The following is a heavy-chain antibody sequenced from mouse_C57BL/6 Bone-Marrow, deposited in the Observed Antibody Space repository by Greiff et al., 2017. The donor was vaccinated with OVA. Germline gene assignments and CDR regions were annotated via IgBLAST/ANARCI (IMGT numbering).Heavy chain of an antibody. D-gene: IGHD2-4*01. CDR1: GYTFTDYN. Sequence: EVQLQQSGPELAKPGASVKIPCKASGYTFTDYNMDWVKQSHGKSLEWIGDINSNNGGNIYNQKFKGKATLTVDKSSSTPNMELRSLTSEDTAVYDWSRGGYYEYDGGAWFAYWGQGTLVTVSA. CDR2: INSNNGGN. CDR3: SRGGYYEYDGGAWFAY. J-gene: IGHJ3*01. V-gene: IGHV1-18*01.